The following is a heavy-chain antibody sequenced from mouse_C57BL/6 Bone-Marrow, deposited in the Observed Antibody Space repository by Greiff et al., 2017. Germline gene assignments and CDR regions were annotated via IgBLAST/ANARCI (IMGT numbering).Heavy chain of an antibody. J-gene: IGHJ4*01. D-gene: IGHD2-4*01. CDR1: GYTFTSYW. Sequence: QVQLQQSGAELVKPGASVKMSCKASGYTFTSYWITWVKQRPGQGLEWIGDIYPGSGSTNYNEKFKSKATLTVDTSSSTAYMQLSSLTSEDSAVYYCARGRLRRGYYAMDYWGQGTSVTVSS. CDR2: IYPGSGST. CDR3: ARGRLRRGYYAMDY. V-gene: IGHV1-55*01.